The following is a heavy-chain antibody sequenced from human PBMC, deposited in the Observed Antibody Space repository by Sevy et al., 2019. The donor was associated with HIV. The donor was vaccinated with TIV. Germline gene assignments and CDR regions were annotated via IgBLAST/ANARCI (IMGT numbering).Heavy chain of an antibody. CDR2: ISSSSSYT. J-gene: IGHJ4*02. D-gene: IGHD5-12*01. V-gene: IGHV3-11*06. Sequence: GGSLRLSCAASGFTFSDYYMSWIRQAPGKGLEWVSYISSSSSYTNYADSVKRRFTISRDNAKNSLYLQMNSLRAEDTAVYYCARVVGYSGYADYWGQGTLVTVSS. CDR3: ARVVGYSGYADY. CDR1: GFTFSDYY.